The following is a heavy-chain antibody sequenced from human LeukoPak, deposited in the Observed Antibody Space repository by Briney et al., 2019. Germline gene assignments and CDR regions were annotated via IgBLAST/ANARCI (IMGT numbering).Heavy chain of an antibody. CDR3: ARLDRNYYYLDV. J-gene: IGHJ6*03. Sequence: GASVKVSCKTSGYTFTVHYMNWVRQAPGQGLEWMGRINPTTGVANYAQKFQGRITVTRDTSINTAYMELSSLTSDDTAVYYRARLDRNYYYLDVWGQGTTVTVSS. V-gene: IGHV1-2*06. CDR2: INPTTGVA. D-gene: IGHD1-1*01. CDR1: GYTFTVHY.